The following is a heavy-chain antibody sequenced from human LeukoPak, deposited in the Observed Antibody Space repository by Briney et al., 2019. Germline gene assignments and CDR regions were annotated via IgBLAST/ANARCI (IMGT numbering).Heavy chain of an antibody. D-gene: IGHD2-2*01. CDR2: IYYSGST. Sequence: SETLSLTCTVSGGSISSYYWSWIRQPPGKGLEWIGYIYYSGSTNYNPSLKSRVTISVDTSKNQFSLKLSSVTAADTAVYYCARQVGIDCSSTSCYALYFDYWGQGTLVTVSS. J-gene: IGHJ4*02. CDR3: ARQVGIDCSSTSCYALYFDY. CDR1: GGSISSYY. V-gene: IGHV4-59*08.